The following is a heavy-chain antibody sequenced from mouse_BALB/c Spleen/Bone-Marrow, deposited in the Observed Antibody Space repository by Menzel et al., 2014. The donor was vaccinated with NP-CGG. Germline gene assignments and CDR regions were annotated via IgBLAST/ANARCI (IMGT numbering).Heavy chain of an antibody. Sequence: VQLQQSGAELVKPGASVKLSYKASGYTFTNYFMYWVKQRPGQGLEWIGEINPNNGGTNFNENFKSKATLTLDKSSSTAYMQLSSLTDEDTEVYYCTRYGPGFAYWGHGTLVTVSA. CDR1: GYTFTNYF. CDR3: TRYGPGFAY. J-gene: IGHJ3*01. D-gene: IGHD1-1*02. CDR2: INPNNGGT. V-gene: IGHV1S17*01.